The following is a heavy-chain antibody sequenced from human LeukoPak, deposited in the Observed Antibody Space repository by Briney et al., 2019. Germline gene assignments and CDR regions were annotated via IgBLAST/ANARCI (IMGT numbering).Heavy chain of an antibody. D-gene: IGHD1-26*01. V-gene: IGHV3-21*01. CDR2: ISNSGSYI. CDR1: GFTFSSYS. J-gene: IGHJ4*02. CDR3: AKDLGGVGAEEGFDY. Sequence: GGSLRLSCAASGFTFSSYSMNWVRQAPGKGLEWVSSISNSGSYIYYADSVKGRFTISRDNAKNSLYLQMNSLRAEDTAVYYCAKDLGGVGAEEGFDYWGQGTLVTVSS.